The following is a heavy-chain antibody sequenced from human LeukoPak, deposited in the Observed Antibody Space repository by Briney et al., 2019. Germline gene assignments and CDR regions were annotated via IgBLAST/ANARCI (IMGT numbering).Heavy chain of an antibody. CDR1: GGTFSSYA. D-gene: IGHD5-18*01. CDR3: ARDDSYGYGFDP. J-gene: IGHJ5*02. CDR2: IIPILGIA. Sequence: GSSVKVSCKASGGTFSSYAISWVRQAPGQGLEWMGRIIPILGIANYAQKFQGRVTITADKSTSTAYVELSSLRSEDTAVYYCARDDSYGYGFDPWGQGTLVTVSS. V-gene: IGHV1-69*04.